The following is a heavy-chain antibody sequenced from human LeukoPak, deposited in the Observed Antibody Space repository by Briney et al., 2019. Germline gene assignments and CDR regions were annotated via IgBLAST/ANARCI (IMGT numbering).Heavy chain of an antibody. CDR2: VNPNSGGT. J-gene: IGHJ6*03. D-gene: IGHD6-13*01. CDR1: GYTFTVCY. Sequence: GASVNVSCKASGYTFTVCYMYWVRQAPGPGLERMGWVNPNSGGTNYAQKFQGRVTMTRDTSISTAYMELSRLRSDDTAVYYCAREGAAAGTSLYYMDVWGKGTTVTVSS. CDR3: AREGAAAGTSLYYMDV. V-gene: IGHV1-2*02.